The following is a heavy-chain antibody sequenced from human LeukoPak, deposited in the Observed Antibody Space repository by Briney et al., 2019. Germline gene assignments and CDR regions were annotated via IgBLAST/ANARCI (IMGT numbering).Heavy chain of an antibody. CDR3: ARGRGYCSSTSCYFLFDY. CDR2: INHSGST. J-gene: IGHJ4*02. Sequence: SQTLSLTCAVYVGSFSGYYWSWIRQPPGKGLEWIGEINHSGSTPYNPSLKSRVTISVDTSKTQFTLKLSSETAADTAVYYCARGRGYCSSTSCYFLFDYWGQGTLVTVSS. CDR1: VGSFSGYY. D-gene: IGHD2-2*01. V-gene: IGHV4-34*01.